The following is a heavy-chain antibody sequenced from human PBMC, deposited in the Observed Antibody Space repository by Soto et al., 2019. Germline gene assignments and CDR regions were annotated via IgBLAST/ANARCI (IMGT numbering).Heavy chain of an antibody. V-gene: IGHV1-18*01. CDR1: GYTFTSYG. CDR2: INADNGNT. D-gene: IGHD6-19*01. J-gene: IGHJ4*02. Sequence: ASVKVSCKASGYTFTSYGISWVRQAPGQGLEWMGWINADNGNTKYAQKFQGRVTITRDTSASTAYMELSSLRPEDTAVYYCARVRGQWLVYGFDYWGQGTLVTVSS. CDR3: ARVRGQWLVYGFDY.